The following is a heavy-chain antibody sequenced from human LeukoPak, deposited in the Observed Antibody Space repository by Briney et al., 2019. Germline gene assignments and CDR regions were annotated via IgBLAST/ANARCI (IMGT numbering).Heavy chain of an antibody. CDR2: ISYDGSNK. V-gene: IGHV3-30*04. CDR3: AELGITMIGGV. CDR1: GFTFSNYA. D-gene: IGHD3-10*02. Sequence: GGSLRLSCAASGFTFSNYALHWVRQAPGKGLEWVAVISYDGSNKYYADSVKGRFTISRDNAKNSLYLQMNSLRAEDTAVYYCAELGITMIGGVWGKGTTVTISS. J-gene: IGHJ6*04.